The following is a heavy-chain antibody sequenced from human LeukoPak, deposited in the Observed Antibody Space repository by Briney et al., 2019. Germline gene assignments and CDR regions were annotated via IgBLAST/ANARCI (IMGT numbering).Heavy chain of an antibody. V-gene: IGHV1-18*01. CDR1: GYTFTSYG. CDR3: ARGGAYYDFWSGYYIYVY. CDR2: ISAYNGNT. Sequence: ASVKVSCKASGYTFTSYGISWVRQAPGQGLEWMGWISAYNGNTNYAQKLQGRVTMTRDTSISTAYMELSRLRSDDTAVYYCARGGAYYDFWSGYYIYVYWGQGTLVTVSS. J-gene: IGHJ4*02. D-gene: IGHD3-3*01.